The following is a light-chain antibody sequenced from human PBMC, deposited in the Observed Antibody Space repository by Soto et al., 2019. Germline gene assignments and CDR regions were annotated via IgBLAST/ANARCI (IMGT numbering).Light chain of an antibody. CDR3: QQYNSYSLT. Sequence: DLQMTQSPSTLSASVGDRVTITCRASQSISSWLAWYQQKPGKAPKLLIYDASSLESGVPSRFSGSGSGTEFTLTISSLQPDDFATYYCQQYNSYSLTFGGGTKVEIK. V-gene: IGKV1-5*01. J-gene: IGKJ4*01. CDR1: QSISSW. CDR2: DAS.